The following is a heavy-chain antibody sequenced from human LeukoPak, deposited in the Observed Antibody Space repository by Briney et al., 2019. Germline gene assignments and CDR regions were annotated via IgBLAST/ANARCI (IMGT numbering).Heavy chain of an antibody. V-gene: IGHV4-4*07. D-gene: IGHD4-23*01. CDR3: ARDRGFYGGNSEASFDY. J-gene: IGHJ4*02. Sequence: SETLSLTCTVSGGSISSYYWSWIRQPAGKGLERIGRIYTSGSTNYNPSLKSRVTMSVDTSKNQFSLKLSSVTAADTAVYYCARDRGFYGGNSEASFDYWGQGTLVTVSS. CDR2: IYTSGST. CDR1: GGSISSYY.